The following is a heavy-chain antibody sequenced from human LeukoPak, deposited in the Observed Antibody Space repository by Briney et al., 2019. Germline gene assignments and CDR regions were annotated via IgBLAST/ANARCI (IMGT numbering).Heavy chain of an antibody. V-gene: IGHV3-74*01. J-gene: IGHJ4*02. CDR2: ICPDGTVT. Sequence: GGSLRLSCAVSGFTFSTYGMHWVRQAPGKGPMWVSRICPDGTVTNYADSVKARFIISRDNARNTVYLQMNSLRVEDTAVYYCVRDFRSADYWGQGTLVTVSS. CDR1: GFTFSTYG. CDR3: VRDFRSADY.